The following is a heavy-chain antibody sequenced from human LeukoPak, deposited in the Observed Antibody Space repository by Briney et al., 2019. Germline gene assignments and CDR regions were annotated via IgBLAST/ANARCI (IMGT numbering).Heavy chain of an antibody. V-gene: IGHV1-18*01. Sequence: GASVKVSCKSSGYTFTSYGISWVRQAPGQGLEWMGWISAYNGNTNYAQKLQGRVTMTTDTSTSTAYMELRSLRSDDTAVYYCARVVYLDLVVDNWFDPWGQGTLVTVSS. CDR1: GYTFTSYG. J-gene: IGHJ5*02. CDR3: ARVVYLDLVVDNWFDP. CDR2: ISAYNGNT. D-gene: IGHD5-12*01.